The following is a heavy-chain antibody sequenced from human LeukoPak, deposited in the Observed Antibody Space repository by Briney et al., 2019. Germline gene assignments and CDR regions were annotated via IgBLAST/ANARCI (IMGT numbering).Heavy chain of an antibody. D-gene: IGHD2-15*01. CDR3: VRAPGLGYCSGGSCYSPNYYYYGMDV. CDR1: GGSISSYY. CDR2: IYYSGST. Sequence: PSETLSLTCTVSGGSISSYYWSWIRQPPGKGLEWIGYIYYSGSTNYNPSLKSRVTISVDTSKNQFSLKLSSVTAADTAVYYCVRAPGLGYCSGGSCYSPNYYYYGMDVWGQGTTVTVSS. J-gene: IGHJ6*02. V-gene: IGHV4-59*01.